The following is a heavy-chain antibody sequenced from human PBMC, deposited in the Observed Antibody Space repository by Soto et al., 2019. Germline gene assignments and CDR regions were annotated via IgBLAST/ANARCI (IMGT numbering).Heavy chain of an antibody. CDR1: GFTFSSYG. V-gene: IGHV3-30*18. D-gene: IGHD1-7*01. J-gene: IGHJ6*02. Sequence: TGGSLRLSCAASGFTFSSYGMHWVRQAPGKGLEWVALISYDGSNTYYADSVKGRFTVSRDNSKNTLYLQINSLRAEDAAVYYCAKDRLELLYYYYGMDVWGQGTTVTVSS. CDR2: ISYDGSNT. CDR3: AKDRLELLYYYYGMDV.